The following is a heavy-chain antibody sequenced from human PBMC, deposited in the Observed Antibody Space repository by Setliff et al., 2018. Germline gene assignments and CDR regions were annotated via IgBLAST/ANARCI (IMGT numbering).Heavy chain of an antibody. J-gene: IGHJ3*02. D-gene: IGHD3-9*01. V-gene: IGHV1-69*10. CDR1: GGTFSSYA. CDR3: ARDPSPRYDILTGYAPMGAFDI. Sequence: SVKVSCKASGGTFSSYAISWVRQAPGQGLEWMGGIIPILGIANYAQKSQGRVTITADESTSTAYMELSSLRSEDTAVYYCARDPSPRYDILTGYAPMGAFDIWGQGTMVTVSS. CDR2: IIPILGIA.